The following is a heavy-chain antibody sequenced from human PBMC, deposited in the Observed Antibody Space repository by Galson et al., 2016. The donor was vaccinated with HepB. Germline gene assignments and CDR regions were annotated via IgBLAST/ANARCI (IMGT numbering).Heavy chain of an antibody. CDR2: IYSGGST. D-gene: IGHD6-19*01. J-gene: IGHJ2*01. CDR3: AKNNGWYGEGYFDH. V-gene: IGHV3-66*01. Sequence: SLRLSCAASGFTVSSNYMRWVRQAPGQGLEWVAVIYSGGSTYYDDSVKGRFTISRDNSKNTLYLQMNSLRAEDTAVYYFAKNNGWYGEGYFDHGGRGILVTVSS. CDR1: GFTVSSNY.